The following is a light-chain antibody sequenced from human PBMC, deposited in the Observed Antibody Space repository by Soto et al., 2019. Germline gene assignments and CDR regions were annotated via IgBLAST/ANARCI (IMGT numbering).Light chain of an antibody. CDR3: QQYNNWPPVS. CDR2: GAS. Sequence: EIVMTQSPATLSVSPGERATLSCRASQSVSNNLAWYQQKPGQAPKLLIYGASTRATGIPARFSGSGSGTEFTLTISSLQSADFAVYYCQQYNNWPPVSFGGGTKVEIK. CDR1: QSVSNN. J-gene: IGKJ4*01. V-gene: IGKV3-15*01.